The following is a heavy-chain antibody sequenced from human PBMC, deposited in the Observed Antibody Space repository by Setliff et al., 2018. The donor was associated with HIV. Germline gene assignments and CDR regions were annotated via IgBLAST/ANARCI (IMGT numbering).Heavy chain of an antibody. Sequence: GESLKISCATSRFSFSEFWMYWVRQAPGKGLEWVASISPDGNRNHCVGSVKGRFTASRDNAKSSLYLQMNSLRVEDTAVYYCTKGHYTTSGWGQGTLVTVSS. CDR3: TKGHYTTSG. J-gene: IGHJ4*02. D-gene: IGHD2-2*02. CDR1: RFSFSEFW. CDR2: ISPDGNRN. V-gene: IGHV3-7*01.